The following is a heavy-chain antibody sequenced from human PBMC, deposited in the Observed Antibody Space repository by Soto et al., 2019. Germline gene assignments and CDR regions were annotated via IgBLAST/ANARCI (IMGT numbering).Heavy chain of an antibody. CDR3: AKRAGYGSVDY. CDR1: GFTFTNYA. Sequence: EVQLLESGGGLVQPGGSLTLSCAASGFTFTNYAMTWVRQAPGKGLEWISLISGSGGSTYYADSVKGRFTISRDNSKNTLHLQMNGLTAEDTAVYYCAKRAGYGSVDYWGQGTLVTVSS. D-gene: IGHD1-1*01. J-gene: IGHJ4*02. CDR2: ISGSGGST. V-gene: IGHV3-23*01.